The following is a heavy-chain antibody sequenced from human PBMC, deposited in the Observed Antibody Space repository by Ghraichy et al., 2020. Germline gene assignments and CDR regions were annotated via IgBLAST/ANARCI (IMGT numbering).Heavy chain of an antibody. CDR3: AREITFGGVRWFDP. D-gene: IGHD3-16*01. Sequence: ESLNISCTVSGGSIGSYYWSWIRQPPGKGLEWIGYIYYSGSTNYNPSLKSRVTISVDTSKNQFSLKLSSVTAADTAVYYCAREITFGGVRWFDPWGQGTLVTVSS. J-gene: IGHJ5*02. V-gene: IGHV4-59*01. CDR1: GGSIGSYY. CDR2: IYYSGST.